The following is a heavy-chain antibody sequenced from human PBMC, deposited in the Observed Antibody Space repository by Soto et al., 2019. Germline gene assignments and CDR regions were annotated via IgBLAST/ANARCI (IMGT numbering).Heavy chain of an antibody. J-gene: IGHJ4*02. V-gene: IGHV3-49*03. CDR2: IRSKAYGGTT. CDR1: GFTFGDYA. CDR3: VRRQYLDY. Sequence: EVQLVETGGGLIQPGRSLRLSCTGSGFTFGDYAMSWFRQAPGKGLEWVGVIRSKAYGGTTEYDASVRGRFTISRDDSKSIAYLHMNSLKTEDTAVYYCVRRQYLDYWGQGTLVTVSS.